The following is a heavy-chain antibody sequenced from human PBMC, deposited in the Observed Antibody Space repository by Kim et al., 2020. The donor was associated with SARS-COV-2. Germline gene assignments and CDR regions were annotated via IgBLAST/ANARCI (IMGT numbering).Heavy chain of an antibody. Sequence: GRFTISRDNSKNSLYLQMNSLRAEDTALYYCAKDIVSSVGSSWANWFDPWGQGTLVTVSS. CDR3: AKDIVSSVGSSWANWFDP. V-gene: IGHV3-43D*03. D-gene: IGHD6-13*01. J-gene: IGHJ5*02.